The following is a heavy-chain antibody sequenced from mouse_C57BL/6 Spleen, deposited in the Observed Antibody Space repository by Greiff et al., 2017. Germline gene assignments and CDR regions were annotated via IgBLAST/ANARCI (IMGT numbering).Heavy chain of an antibody. V-gene: IGHV1-82*01. CDR2: IYPGDGDT. D-gene: IGHD3-1*01. CDR3: ARGLGRGFAY. J-gene: IGHJ3*01. Sequence: VQLQQSGPELVKPGASVKISCKASGYAFSSSWMNWVKQRPGKGLEWIGRIYPGDGDTNYNGKFKGKATLTADKSSSTAYMQLSSLTSEDSAVYFCARGLGRGFAYWGQGTLVTVSA. CDR1: GYAFSSSW.